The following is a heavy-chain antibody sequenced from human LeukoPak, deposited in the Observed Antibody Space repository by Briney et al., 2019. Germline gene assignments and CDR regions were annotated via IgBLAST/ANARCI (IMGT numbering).Heavy chain of an antibody. CDR3: ASSSSSWNFDY. Sequence: GGSLRLSCAASGFTFSSYSMNWVRQAPGKGLEWVSSISSSSSYIYYADSVKGRFTISRDNAKNSLYLQMNSLRAEDTAAYYCASSSSSWNFDYWGQGTLVTVSS. CDR1: GFTFSSYS. V-gene: IGHV3-21*01. CDR2: ISSSSSYI. J-gene: IGHJ4*02. D-gene: IGHD6-13*01.